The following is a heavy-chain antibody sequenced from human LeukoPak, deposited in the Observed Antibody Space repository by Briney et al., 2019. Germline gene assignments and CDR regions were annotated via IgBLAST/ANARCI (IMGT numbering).Heavy chain of an antibody. Sequence: SETLSLTCTVAGGSISSGNYYWNWIRQPAGKGLEWIGRVHTSGSTDYNPSLKSRITISIDTSKNQFSLKLNSVTAADTAVYYCARDWCGGSCYSYAFDIWGQGTMVTVSS. CDR1: GGSISSGNYY. CDR2: VHTSGST. CDR3: ARDWCGGSCYSYAFDI. D-gene: IGHD2-15*01. J-gene: IGHJ3*02. V-gene: IGHV4-61*02.